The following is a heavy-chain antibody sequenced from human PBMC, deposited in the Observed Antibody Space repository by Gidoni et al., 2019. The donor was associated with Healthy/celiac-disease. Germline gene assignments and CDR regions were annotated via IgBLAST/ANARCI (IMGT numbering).Heavy chain of an antibody. D-gene: IGHD4-17*01. Sequence: EVQLVESGGGLVRPGGSLRLSCAASGFTFSSHRLNWVRQAPGKGLEWVSSISSSSSYIYYADSVKGRFTISRDNAKNSLYLQMNSLRAEDTAVYYCARAGGTTVTTFYYYYYMDVWGKGTAVTVSS. CDR1: GFTFSSHR. V-gene: IGHV3-21*01. J-gene: IGHJ6*03. CDR2: ISSSSSYI. CDR3: ARAGGTTVTTFYYYYYMDV.